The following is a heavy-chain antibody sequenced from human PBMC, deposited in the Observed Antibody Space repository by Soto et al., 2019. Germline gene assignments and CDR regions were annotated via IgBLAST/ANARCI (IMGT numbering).Heavy chain of an antibody. CDR3: AHRVLRTVFGLVTTTAIYFDF. CDR1: GFSLTTSGVG. Sequence: QITLNESGPTVVRPTETLTLTCRFSGFSLTTSGVGVGWIRQSPGQAPQRLALIYWDDDKRYSASLKSRLTITKDTSKNQVVLTVSDLDPTDTATYSCAHRVLRTVFGLVTTTAIYFDFWGQGTPVAVSS. D-gene: IGHD3-3*01. V-gene: IGHV2-5*02. J-gene: IGHJ4*02. CDR2: IYWDDDK.